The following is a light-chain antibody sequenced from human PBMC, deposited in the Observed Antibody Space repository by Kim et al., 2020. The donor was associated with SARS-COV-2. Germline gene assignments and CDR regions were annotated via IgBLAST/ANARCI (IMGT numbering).Light chain of an antibody. V-gene: IGKV4-1*01. J-gene: IGKJ2*03. Sequence: RATLNCKSSQTVLDTSNNKIYLSWYQQKPGQAPKLLIYWAYIRESGVSDRFSGSGSETDFTLTISSLQAEDVAVYFCQEYYSTPPSFGQGTKLEI. CDR3: QEYYSTPPS. CDR2: WAY. CDR1: QTVLDTSNNKIY.